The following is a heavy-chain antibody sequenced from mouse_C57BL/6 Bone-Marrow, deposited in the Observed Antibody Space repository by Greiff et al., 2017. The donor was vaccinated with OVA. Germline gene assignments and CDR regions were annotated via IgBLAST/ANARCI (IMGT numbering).Heavy chain of an antibody. CDR2: IDPNSGGT. J-gene: IGHJ4*01. CDR3: APGSNHTPYDMDD. V-gene: IGHV1-72*01. D-gene: IGHD1-1*01. Sequence: QVQLQQPGAELVKPGASVKLSCKASGFTFTSYWMHWVKQRPGRGLEWIGRIDPNSGGTKYNEKFKSKATLTVDKPSSTAYMQLSSLTSEDSAVYFCAPGSNHTPYDMDDWGKGTSVTVSS. CDR1: GFTFTSYW.